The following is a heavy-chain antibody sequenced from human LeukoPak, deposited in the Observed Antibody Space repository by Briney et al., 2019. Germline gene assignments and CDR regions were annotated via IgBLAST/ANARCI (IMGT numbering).Heavy chain of an antibody. CDR2: IVPIFGTA. D-gene: IGHD6-19*01. J-gene: IGHJ4*02. V-gene: IGHV1-69*13. CDR1: GGTFSSYA. CDR3: AREAGYSSGWFDY. Sequence: SVKVSCKASGGTFSSYAISWVRQAPGQGLEWMGGIVPIFGTANYAQKFQGRVTITADESTSTAYMELSSLRSEDTAVYYCAREAGYSSGWFDYWGQGTLVTVSS.